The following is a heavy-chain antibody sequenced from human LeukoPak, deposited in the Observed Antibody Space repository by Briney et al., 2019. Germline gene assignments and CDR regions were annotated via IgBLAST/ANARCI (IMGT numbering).Heavy chain of an antibody. CDR1: GGSFSDYY. CDR3: AGGGNLGNWFDP. Sequence: SETLSLTCAVYGGSFSDYYWNWIRQPPGKGLEWIGEINHSGSTNYNPSLKSRVTISVDTSKNQFSLKLNSVTAADTAVYYCAGGGNLGNWFDPWGQGTPVTVSS. J-gene: IGHJ5*02. CDR2: INHSGST. V-gene: IGHV4-34*01.